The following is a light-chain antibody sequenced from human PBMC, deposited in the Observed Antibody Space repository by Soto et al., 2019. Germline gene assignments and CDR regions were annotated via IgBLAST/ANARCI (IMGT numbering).Light chain of an antibody. CDR1: SSDVGGYDY. V-gene: IGLV2-14*01. Sequence: QSALTQPASVSGSPGQSITISCTGTSSDVGGYDYVSWYQQHPGKAPKLLIFDVSKRPSGVSYRFSGSKSGNTATLTISGLQAEDEADYYSSSYASSRTLVFGGGTKVTV. J-gene: IGLJ2*01. CDR2: DVS. CDR3: SSYASSRTLV.